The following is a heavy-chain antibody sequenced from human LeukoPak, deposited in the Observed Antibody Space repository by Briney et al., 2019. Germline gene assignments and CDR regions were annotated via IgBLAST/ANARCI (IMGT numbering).Heavy chain of an antibody. D-gene: IGHD3-10*01. CDR2: IGGSGGRT. CDR1: GFTFSSYS. J-gene: IGHJ5*02. Sequence: GGSPRLSCAASGFTFSSYSMNWVRQAPGKGLEWVSGIGGSGGRTYYADSVKGRFTISRDNSKNTLYLQINSLRAGDTAVYYCAKDSESELLWFGELVFDPRGQGTLVTVSS. V-gene: IGHV3-23*01. CDR3: AKDSESELLWFGELVFDP.